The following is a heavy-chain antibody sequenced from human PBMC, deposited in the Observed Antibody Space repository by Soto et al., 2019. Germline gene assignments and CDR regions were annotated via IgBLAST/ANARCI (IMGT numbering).Heavy chain of an antibody. CDR2: IDWDDDK. Sequence: GPTLGNPTHTRTLTCTFSGFSLSTSGMCVSWIRQPPGKALEWLALIDWDDDKYYSTSLKTRLTISKDTSKNQVVLTMTNMDPVDTATYYCARMNYYDFTEGFDPWGQGTLVTVSS. CDR3: ARMNYYDFTEGFDP. D-gene: IGHD3-22*01. CDR1: GFSLSTSGMC. J-gene: IGHJ5*02. V-gene: IGHV2-70*01.